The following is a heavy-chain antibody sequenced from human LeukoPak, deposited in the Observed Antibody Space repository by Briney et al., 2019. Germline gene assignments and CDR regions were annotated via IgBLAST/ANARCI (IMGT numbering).Heavy chain of an antibody. CDR2: IRYDGSNK. J-gene: IGHJ3*02. V-gene: IGHV3-30*02. CDR1: GFTLSSYG. Sequence: GGSLRLSCAASGFTLSSYGMHWVRQAPGKGLEWVAFIRYDGSNKYYADSVKGRFTISRDNSKNTLYLQMNSLRAEDTAVYYCANSYSSSSAGAFDIWGQGTMVTVSS. D-gene: IGHD6-13*01. CDR3: ANSYSSSSAGAFDI.